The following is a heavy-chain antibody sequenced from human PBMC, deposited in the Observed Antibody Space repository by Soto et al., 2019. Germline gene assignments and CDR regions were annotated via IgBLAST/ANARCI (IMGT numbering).Heavy chain of an antibody. CDR3: ARDFPGNF. Sequence: QVQLVQSGAEVKKPGASVKVSCKASGYAFTSYYIHWVRQAPGQGFELMGMINPSCGTASYSPRFQDRVTMTWDTTTSTVYVDLSSLRSEDTAVYYCARDFPGNFWGQGTLVTVSS. CDR1: GYAFTSYY. J-gene: IGHJ4*02. V-gene: IGHV1-46*01. CDR2: INPSCGTA.